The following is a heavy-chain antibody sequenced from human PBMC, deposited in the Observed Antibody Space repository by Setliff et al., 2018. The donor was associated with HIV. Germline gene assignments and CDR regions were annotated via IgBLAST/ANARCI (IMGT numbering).Heavy chain of an antibody. Sequence: GASVKVSCKASGYIFTGYYMHWVRQAPGQGLEWMGRINPNSGGTNYAQKFQGRVTMTRDTSISTAYMELSRLRSDDTAVYYCARGEYYNFWSGYFGSLDYYYYMDVWGKGTTVTVSS. CDR1: GYIFTGYY. D-gene: IGHD3-3*01. J-gene: IGHJ6*03. CDR3: ARGEYYNFWSGYFGSLDYYYYMDV. CDR2: INPNSGGT. V-gene: IGHV1-2*06.